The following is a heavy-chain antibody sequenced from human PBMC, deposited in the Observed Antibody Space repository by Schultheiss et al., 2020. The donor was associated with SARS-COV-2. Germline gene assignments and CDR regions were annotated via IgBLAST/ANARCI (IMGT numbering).Heavy chain of an antibody. CDR3: TTYTVTTDPFFPYYFDY. J-gene: IGHJ4*02. CDR2: IKSKTDGGTT. D-gene: IGHD4-17*01. CDR1: GFTFSNAW. Sequence: GGSLRLSCAASGFTFSNAWMSWVRQAPGKGLEWVGRIKSKTDGGTTDYAAPVKGRFTISRDDSKNTLYLQMNSLKTEDTAVYYCTTYTVTTDPFFPYYFDYWGQGTLVTVSS. V-gene: IGHV3-15*01.